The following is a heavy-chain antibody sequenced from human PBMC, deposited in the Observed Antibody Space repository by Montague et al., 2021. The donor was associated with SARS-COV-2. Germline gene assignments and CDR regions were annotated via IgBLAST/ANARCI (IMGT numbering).Heavy chain of an antibody. D-gene: IGHD2/OR15-2a*01. Sequence: TLSLTCTVSGVSISSGDYSWNWIRQSPGKGLEWIGFIYESGSTLYNPSLKSRITISVDRSKSQFSLRLNSVTAADTAVYYCARKIIANAFDVWGHGTTVTVSS. CDR1: GVSISSGDYS. CDR2: IYESGST. CDR3: ARKIIANAFDV. V-gene: IGHV4-30-2*06. J-gene: IGHJ3*01.